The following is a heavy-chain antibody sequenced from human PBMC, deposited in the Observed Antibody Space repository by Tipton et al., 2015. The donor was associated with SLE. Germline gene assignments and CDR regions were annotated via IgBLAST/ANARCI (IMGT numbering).Heavy chain of an antibody. D-gene: IGHD3-9*01. V-gene: IGHV5-51*03. CDR2: IYPGDTDT. Sequence: QSGAEVKKPGESLKISCKVSGFSFNRNWIAWVRQMPGKGLEWMGMIYPGDTDTRYSPSFQGQVTISVDKSINTAYLHWSGLKASDTATYYCARSLDIKLTGAVDKWGQGTLVTVSS. CDR1: GFSFNRNW. J-gene: IGHJ4*02. CDR3: ARSLDIKLTGAVDK.